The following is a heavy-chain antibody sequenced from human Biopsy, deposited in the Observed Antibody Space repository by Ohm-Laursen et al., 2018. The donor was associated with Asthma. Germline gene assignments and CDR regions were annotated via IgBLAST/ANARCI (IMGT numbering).Heavy chain of an antibody. CDR1: GFDFSDYT. J-gene: IGHJ4*02. D-gene: IGHD3-3*01. CDR2: ISSLSRYK. Sequence: SLRLSCAASGFDFSDYTMNWVRQAPGKGLEWVSSISSLSRYKYYSDSVKGRFTISRDNSKNTLYLQMNSLRAEDTAVYYCASQSSGPDFWSGYYYFDYWGQGTLVTVSS. V-gene: IGHV3-21*01. CDR3: ASQSSGPDFWSGYYYFDY.